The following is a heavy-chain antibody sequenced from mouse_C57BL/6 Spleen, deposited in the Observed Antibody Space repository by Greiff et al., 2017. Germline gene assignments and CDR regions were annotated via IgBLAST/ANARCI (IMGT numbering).Heavy chain of an antibody. CDR2: IHPNSGST. V-gene: IGHV1-64*01. CDR3: AREVLAHSNCAY. J-gene: IGHJ3*01. CDR1: GYTFTSYW. D-gene: IGHD2-5*01. Sequence: QVQLKQPGAELVKPGASVKLSCKASGYTFTSYWMYWVKQRPGQGLEWIGMIHPNSGSTNYNEKFKGKATLTVDKSSSTAYMQLSSLTSEDSAVYYGAREVLAHSNCAYWGQGTLVTVSA.